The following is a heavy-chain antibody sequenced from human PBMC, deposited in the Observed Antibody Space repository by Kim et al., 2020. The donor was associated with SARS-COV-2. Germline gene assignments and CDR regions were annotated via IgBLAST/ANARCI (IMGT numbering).Heavy chain of an antibody. CDR1: GGSISSSSYY. CDR2: IYYSGST. V-gene: IGHV4-39*01. CDR3: ARHPHPRYGSSWIDS. Sequence: SETLSLTCTVSGGSISSSSYYWGWIRQPPGKGLEWIGNIYYSGSTYYNPSLKSRVTISVDTSKNQFSLKLSSVTAADTAVYYCARHPHPRYGSSWIDSWG. D-gene: IGHD6-13*01. J-gene: IGHJ5*01.